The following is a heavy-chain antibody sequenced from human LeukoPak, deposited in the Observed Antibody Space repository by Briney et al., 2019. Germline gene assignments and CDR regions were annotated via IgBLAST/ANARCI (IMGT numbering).Heavy chain of an antibody. CDR1: GYTFTSYG. Sequence: VVSVKVSCKASGYTFTSYGISWVRQAPGQGLEWMGWISAYNGNTNYAQKLQGRVTMTTDTSTSTAYMELRSLRSDDTAVYYCANLFVGDYGVDDGDAFDIWGQGTMVTVSS. CDR2: ISAYNGNT. V-gene: IGHV1-18*01. CDR3: ANLFVGDYGVDDGDAFDI. J-gene: IGHJ3*02. D-gene: IGHD4-17*01.